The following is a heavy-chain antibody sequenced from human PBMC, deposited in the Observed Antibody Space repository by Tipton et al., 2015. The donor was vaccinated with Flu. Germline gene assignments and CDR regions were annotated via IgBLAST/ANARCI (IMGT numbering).Heavy chain of an antibody. CDR1: GGSIGSYY. Sequence: TLSLTCTVSGGSIGSYYWNWIRQPPGKGLEWIGYIYNSAYTKYNPSLQSRVTISVDTSQKQFSLQLRSVTAADTAVYYCARDPSLGMPDYFDYWGQGTLVTAPS. CDR3: ARDPSLGMPDYFDY. V-gene: IGHV4-59*12. CDR2: IYNSAYT. D-gene: IGHD2-2*01. J-gene: IGHJ4*02.